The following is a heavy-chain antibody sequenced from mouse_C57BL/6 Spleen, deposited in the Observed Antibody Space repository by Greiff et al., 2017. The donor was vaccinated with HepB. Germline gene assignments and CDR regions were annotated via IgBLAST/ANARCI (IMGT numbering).Heavy chain of an antibody. V-gene: IGHV1-4*01. D-gene: IGHD2-4*01. J-gene: IGHJ2*01. CDR2: INPSSGYT. CDR3: ASSLYSNYDVEGY. Sequence: QVQLQQSGAELVRPGASVKMSCKASGYTFTSYSMHWVKQRPGQGLEWIGYINPSSGYTNYNQKFKDKATLTADKSSSTAYMQLSSLTSEDSAVYYGASSLYSNYDVEGYWGQGTTLTVSS. CDR1: GYTFTSYS.